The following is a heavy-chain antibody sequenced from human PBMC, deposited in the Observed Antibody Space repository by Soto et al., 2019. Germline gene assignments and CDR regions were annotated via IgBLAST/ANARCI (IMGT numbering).Heavy chain of an antibody. J-gene: IGHJ4*02. CDR1: GGSIRSTNW. Sequence: SEPLSLTSSVSGGSIRSTNWWTWVRQSPGRGLEWIGEIYHSGTTNYSPSLKSRVNIAVDMSTNHSSLTLISVTAADTAVYYCAFPATADFDYWGKGILVTVSS. D-gene: IGHD6-13*01. CDR2: IYHSGTT. V-gene: IGHV4-4*02. CDR3: AFPATADFDY.